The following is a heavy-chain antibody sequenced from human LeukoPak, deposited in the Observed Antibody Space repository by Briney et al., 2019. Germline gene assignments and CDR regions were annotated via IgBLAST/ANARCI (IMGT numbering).Heavy chain of an antibody. V-gene: IGHV3-74*01. CDR1: GFTSSGDW. J-gene: IGHJ3*02. CDR2: SKNGGSST. Sequence: GGSLRLSCAVSGFTSSGDWMHWVRQAPGKGLVWVSRSKNGGSSTSCADSVKGRFTISRDNAKNTLYLQMNSLRAEDTAVYYCARELPRIGGQTDASDIWGQGTMVTVS. CDR3: ARELPRIGGQTDASDI. D-gene: IGHD3-16*01.